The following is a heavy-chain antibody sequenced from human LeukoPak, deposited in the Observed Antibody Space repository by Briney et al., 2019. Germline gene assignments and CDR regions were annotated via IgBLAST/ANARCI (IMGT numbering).Heavy chain of an antibody. J-gene: IGHJ5*02. CDR1: GGSFSGYY. CDR3: ASLRIVPAENWFDP. CDR2: INHSGST. V-gene: IGHV4-34*01. Sequence: SETLSLTCAVYGGSFSGYYWSWIRQPPGKGLEWIGEINHSGSTNYNPSLKSRVTISVDTSKNQFSLKLSSVTAADTAVYYRASLRIVPAENWFDPWGQGTLVTVSS. D-gene: IGHD2-2*01.